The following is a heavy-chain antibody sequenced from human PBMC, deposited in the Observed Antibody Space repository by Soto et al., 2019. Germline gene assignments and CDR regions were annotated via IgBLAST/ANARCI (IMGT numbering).Heavy chain of an antibody. CDR3: ARGAVTTVNWYFDL. CDR2: ISAFNGTT. Sequence: ASVKVSCKASGGTFSSYAISWVRQAPGQGLEWMGGISAFNGTTNYAQKLQGRVTMTTDTSTSTAYMELRSLRSDDTAVYYCARGAVTTVNWYFDLWGRGTLVTVSS. J-gene: IGHJ2*01. CDR1: GGTFSSYA. D-gene: IGHD4-17*01. V-gene: IGHV1-18*01.